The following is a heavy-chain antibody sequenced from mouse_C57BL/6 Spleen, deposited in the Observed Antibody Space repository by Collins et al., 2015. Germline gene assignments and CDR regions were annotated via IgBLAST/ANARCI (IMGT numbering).Heavy chain of an antibody. V-gene: IGHV1S137*01. D-gene: IGHD1-2*01. Sequence: QVQLQQSGAELVRPGVSVKISCKGSGYTFTDYAMHWVKQSHAKSLEWIGVISTYYGDASYNQKFKGKATMTVDKSSSTAYMELARLTSEDSAIYYCARHGLRLQAMDYWGQGTSVTVSS. CDR3: ARHGLRLQAMDY. J-gene: IGHJ4*01. CDR2: ISTYYGDA. CDR1: GYTFTDYA.